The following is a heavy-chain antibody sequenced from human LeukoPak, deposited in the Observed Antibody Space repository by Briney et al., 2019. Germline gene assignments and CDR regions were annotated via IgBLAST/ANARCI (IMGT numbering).Heavy chain of an antibody. D-gene: IGHD2-15*01. CDR2: ISGSGGST. CDR3: AKPLTRGGWYYFDY. J-gene: IGHJ4*02. V-gene: IGHV3-23*01. CDR1: GFTFSSYA. Sequence: HSGGSLRLPCAASGFTFSSYAMSWVRQAPGKGLEWVSAISGSGGSTYYADSVKGRFTISRDNSKNTLYLQMNSLRAEDTAVYYCAKPLTRGGWYYFDYWGQGTLVTVSS.